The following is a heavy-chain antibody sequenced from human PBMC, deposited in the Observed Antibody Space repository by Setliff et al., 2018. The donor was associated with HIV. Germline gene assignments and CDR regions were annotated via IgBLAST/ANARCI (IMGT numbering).Heavy chain of an antibody. D-gene: IGHD6-13*01. CDR3: ATDPGYSSTWYSESFQH. CDR2: FDPEDGET. CDR1: GYTLTELS. Sequence: ASVKVSCKISGYTLTELSIHWVRQAPGKGLEWMANFDPEDGETFYAQKFQGRLTMTEDTFTDTAYMELSSLRSDDTAMYYCATDPGYSSTWYSESFQHWGQGTVVTVS. V-gene: IGHV1-24*01. J-gene: IGHJ1*01.